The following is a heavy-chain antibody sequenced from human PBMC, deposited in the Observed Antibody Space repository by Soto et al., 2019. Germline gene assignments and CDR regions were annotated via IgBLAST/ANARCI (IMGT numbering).Heavy chain of an antibody. D-gene: IGHD3-22*01. Sequence: EVQLLESGGGLVQPAGSLRLSCAASGFTFRNYAMSWVRQTPGKGLEWVSAISGSGTMTYYADSVKGRFTISRDNSKNTLYLQMNSLRAEDTAVYYCAKDGNYYDSSVAPFDPWGQGTLVTVSS. CDR1: GFTFRNYA. V-gene: IGHV3-23*01. CDR3: AKDGNYYDSSVAPFDP. J-gene: IGHJ5*02. CDR2: ISGSGTMT.